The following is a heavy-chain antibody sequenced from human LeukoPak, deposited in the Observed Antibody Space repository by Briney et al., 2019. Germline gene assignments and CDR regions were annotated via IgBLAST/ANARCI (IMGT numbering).Heavy chain of an antibody. Sequence: GGTLRLSCAASGFTFSSYEMNWVRQAPGKGLEWVSYISGSGSTRYYADSVKGRFTVSRDNAKNSLDLQMNSLRGEDTAVYYCAGKQNCDYWGQGTLVTVSS. V-gene: IGHV3-48*03. CDR3: AGKQNCDY. CDR2: ISGSGSTR. CDR1: GFTFSSYE. J-gene: IGHJ4*02.